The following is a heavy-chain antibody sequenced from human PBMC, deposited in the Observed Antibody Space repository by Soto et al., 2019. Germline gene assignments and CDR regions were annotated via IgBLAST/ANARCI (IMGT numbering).Heavy chain of an antibody. CDR1: GFTFSSYG. D-gene: IGHD6-6*01. CDR2: ISYDGSNK. V-gene: IGHV3-30*18. J-gene: IGHJ6*02. Sequence: GGSLRLSCAASGFTFSSYGMHWVRQAPGKGLEWVAVISYDGSNKYYADSVKGRFTISRDNSKNTLYLQMNSLRAEDTAVYYCAKDERYSSSLHYYYYYGMDVWGQGTTVTVSS. CDR3: AKDERYSSSLHYYYYYGMDV.